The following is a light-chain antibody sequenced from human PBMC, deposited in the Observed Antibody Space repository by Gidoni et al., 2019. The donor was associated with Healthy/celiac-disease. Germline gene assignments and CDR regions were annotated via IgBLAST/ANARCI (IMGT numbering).Light chain of an antibody. V-gene: IGKV3-11*01. CDR3: QQRSNWPPIT. J-gene: IGKJ5*01. CDR2: DAP. Sequence: ESVLTQSPATLSLSPGARATLSCRASQRVTSYLDWYAQKPGQAPRLLIYDAPNRATGIPARFSGSGSGTDFTITISGLEPEDFAVYYCQQRSNWPPITFXXXTRLEIK. CDR1: QRVTSY.